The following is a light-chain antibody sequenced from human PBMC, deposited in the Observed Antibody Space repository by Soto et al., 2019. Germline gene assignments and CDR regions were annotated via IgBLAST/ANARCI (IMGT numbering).Light chain of an antibody. V-gene: IGLV1-47*01. CDR1: SSNIGSNY. CDR2: RNN. Sequence: QSVLTQPPSASGTPGQRVTISCSGSSSNIGSNYVYWYQQLPGTAPKLLIYRNNQRPSEVPDRFSGSKSGTSASLAISGLRSEDEADYYCAALDDSLSGWVFGGGTKVTVL. CDR3: AALDDSLSGWV. J-gene: IGLJ3*02.